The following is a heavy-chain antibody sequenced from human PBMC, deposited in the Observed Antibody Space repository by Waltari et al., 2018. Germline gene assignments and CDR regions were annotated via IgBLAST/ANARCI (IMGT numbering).Heavy chain of an antibody. D-gene: IGHD6-13*01. CDR3: ARDTIAAAGFDY. J-gene: IGHJ4*02. CDR1: GGSLSSGGYY. Sequence: QVQLQESGPGLVKPSQTLSLPCTVSGGSLSSGGYYWRWTRQHPGKGLEWIGYIYYSGSTYYNPSLKSRVTISVDTSKNQFSLKLSSVTAADTAVYYCARDTIAAAGFDYWGQGTLVTVSS. V-gene: IGHV4-31*03. CDR2: IYYSGST.